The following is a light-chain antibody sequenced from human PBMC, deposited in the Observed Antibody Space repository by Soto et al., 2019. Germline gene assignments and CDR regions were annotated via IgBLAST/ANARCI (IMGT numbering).Light chain of an antibody. J-gene: IGKJ1*01. CDR2: GAS. Sequence: EVEMAQSPATLSVSLGDGAANSCSASQGVGSNLAWYQQKPGQAPMLLVYGASTRATGVPSRFSGSGSGKDFTLTISSLESEDFAIYYCQQYNSYPLTFGQGTKVDIK. CDR1: QGVGSN. V-gene: IGKV3-15*01. CDR3: QQYNSYPLT.